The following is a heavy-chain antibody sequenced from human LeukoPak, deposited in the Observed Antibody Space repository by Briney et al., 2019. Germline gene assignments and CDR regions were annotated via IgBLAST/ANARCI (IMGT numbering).Heavy chain of an antibody. D-gene: IGHD3-16*01. CDR3: ARDSKAYTSPDY. CDR2: MNQEGSEK. Sequence: GGSLRLSCAASGFTFSSYAMSWVRQSPGKGLECVANMNQEGSEKYYAFSVKGRFTISRDNAKNSLILQMNNLRADDTAVYYCARDSKAYTSPDYWGQGTLVTVSS. J-gene: IGHJ4*02. CDR1: GFTFSSYA. V-gene: IGHV3-7*03.